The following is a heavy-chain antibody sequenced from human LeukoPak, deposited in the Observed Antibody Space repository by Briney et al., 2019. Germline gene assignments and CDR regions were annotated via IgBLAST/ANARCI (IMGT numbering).Heavy chain of an antibody. J-gene: IGHJ3*02. CDR1: GFTFSSYW. Sequence: PGGSLRLSCAASGFTFSSYWMHWVRQAPGKGLVWVSRINSDGSSTSYADSVKGRFTISRDNAKNTLYLQMNSLRAEDAAVYYCARDSSEWASPDAFDIWGQGTMVTVSS. CDR3: ARDSSEWASPDAFDI. D-gene: IGHD1-26*01. V-gene: IGHV3-74*01. CDR2: INSDGSST.